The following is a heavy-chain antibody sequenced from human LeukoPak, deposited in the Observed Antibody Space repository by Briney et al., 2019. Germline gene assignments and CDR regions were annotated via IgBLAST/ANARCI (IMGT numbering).Heavy chain of an antibody. CDR1: GFSVKSNY. J-gene: IGHJ5*02. Sequence: GSLRLSCTASGFSVKSNYMSWIRQSPGKGLEWIGEISFSGGVTYNPSLKSRVSISVDTSKNQFSLKVTSVTAADTSVYYCARGNWFDPWGQGTLVTVSS. CDR2: ISFSGGV. V-gene: IGHV4-34*01. CDR3: ARGNWFDP.